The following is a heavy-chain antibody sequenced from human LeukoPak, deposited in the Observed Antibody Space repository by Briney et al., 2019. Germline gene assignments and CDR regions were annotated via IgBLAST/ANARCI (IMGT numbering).Heavy chain of an antibody. J-gene: IGHJ4*02. D-gene: IGHD3-16*01. Sequence: SETLSLTCTVSGGSISIYYWSWVRQPPGKGLEWIGEIYHSGSTNYNPSLKSRVTISVDKSKNQFSLKLSSVTAADRAAYYCAAPRLGDYFDYWGQGTLVTVSS. CDR2: IYHSGST. CDR3: AAPRLGDYFDY. V-gene: IGHV4-4*02. CDR1: GGSISIYY.